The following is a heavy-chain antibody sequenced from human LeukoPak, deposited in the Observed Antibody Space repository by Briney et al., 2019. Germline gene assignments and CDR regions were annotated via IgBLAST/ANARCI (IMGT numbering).Heavy chain of an antibody. CDR3: AKVSSSGTAYNWFDP. J-gene: IGHJ5*02. D-gene: IGHD6-13*01. V-gene: IGHV3-30*18. Sequence: GGSLRLSCAASGFTFSSYGVHSVPQAPGRGLECVAFISYDGSNEYYADSVKGRFTISRDNSKNTLYLQMNSLRAEDTAVYYCAKVSSSGTAYNWFDPWGQGTLVTVSS. CDR2: ISYDGSNE. CDR1: GFTFSSYG.